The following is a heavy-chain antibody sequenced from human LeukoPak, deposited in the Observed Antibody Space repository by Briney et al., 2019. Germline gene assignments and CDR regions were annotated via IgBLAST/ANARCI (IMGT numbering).Heavy chain of an antibody. V-gene: IGHV4-39*01. CDR1: GGSISSSSYY. CDR3: ARHRWGIVVVTRWYYFDY. D-gene: IGHD3-22*01. CDR2: IYYSGST. J-gene: IGHJ4*02. Sequence: SETLSLTCTVSGGSISSSSYYWGWIRQPPGKGLEWIGSIYYSGSTYYNPSLKIRVTISVDTSKNQFSLKLSSVTAADTAVYYCARHRWGIVVVTRWYYFDYWGQGTLVTVSS.